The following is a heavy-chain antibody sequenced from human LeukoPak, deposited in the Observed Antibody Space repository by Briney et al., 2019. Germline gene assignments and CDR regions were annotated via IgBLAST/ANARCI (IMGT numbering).Heavy chain of an antibody. CDR1: GFTFDDYA. Sequence: GGSLRLSCAASGFTFDDYAMPWVRQAPGKGLEWVSGISWNSGSIGYADSVKGRFTISRDNAKNSLYLQMNSLRAEDTAVYYCARPRWLQFGPHDSWGQGTLVTVSS. D-gene: IGHD5-24*01. J-gene: IGHJ4*02. CDR2: ISWNSGSI. V-gene: IGHV3-9*01. CDR3: ARPRWLQFGPHDS.